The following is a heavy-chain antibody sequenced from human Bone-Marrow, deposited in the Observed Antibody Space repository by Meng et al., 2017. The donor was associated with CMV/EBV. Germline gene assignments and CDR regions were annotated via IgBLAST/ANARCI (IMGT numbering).Heavy chain of an antibody. CDR1: GFTFSSYS. J-gene: IGHJ6*02. CDR3: ARVSATAMVLIYYCMDV. CDR2: ISSSSSYI. D-gene: IGHD5-18*01. Sequence: GESLKISCAASGFTFSSYSMNWVRQAPGKGLEWVSSISSSSSYIYYADSVKGRFTISRDNAKNSLYLQMNSLRAEDTAVYYCARVSATAMVLIYYCMDVWGQGTTVTVSS. V-gene: IGHV3-21*01.